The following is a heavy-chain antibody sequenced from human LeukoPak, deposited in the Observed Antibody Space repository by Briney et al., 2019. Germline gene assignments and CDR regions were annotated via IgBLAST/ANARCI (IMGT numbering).Heavy chain of an antibody. Sequence: SETLSLTCTVSGGSISGYCWSWIRQPPGKGLEWIGYIYYSGSTNYNPSLKSRVTISVDTSKNQFSLKLSSVTAADTAVYYCAKDSSGFVYWGQGTLVTVSS. CDR1: GGSISGYC. D-gene: IGHD6-19*01. V-gene: IGHV4-59*01. J-gene: IGHJ4*02. CDR2: IYYSGST. CDR3: AKDSSGFVY.